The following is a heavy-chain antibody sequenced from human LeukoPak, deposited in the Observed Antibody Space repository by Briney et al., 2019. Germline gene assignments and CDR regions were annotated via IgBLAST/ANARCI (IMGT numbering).Heavy chain of an antibody. V-gene: IGHV3-11*04. J-gene: IGHJ3*02. CDR3: ARVRSGYYHGAFDI. CDR2: ISSSGSTI. D-gene: IGHD3-22*01. CDR1: GFTFSDYY. Sequence: PGGSLRLSCAASGFTFSDYYMSWIRQAPGKGLEWVSYISSSGSTIYYADFVKGRFTISRDNAKNSLHLQMNSLRVEDTAVYYCARVRSGYYHGAFDIWGQGTMVTVSS.